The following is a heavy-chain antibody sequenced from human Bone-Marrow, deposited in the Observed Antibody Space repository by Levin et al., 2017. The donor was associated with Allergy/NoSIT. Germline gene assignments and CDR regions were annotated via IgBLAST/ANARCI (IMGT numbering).Heavy chain of an antibody. CDR1: GFTFRHYT. Sequence: GGSLRLSCAASGFTFRHYTMNWVRQAPGKGLEWVSCITISGDSTYYADSLKGRFPISRDNAKNSLYLQLNRLRDEDTDMYYCARDPARGYYDSSGYSGDHWGQGTLVTVSS. V-gene: IGHV3-48*02. CDR2: ITISGDST. CDR3: ARDPARGYYDSSGYSGDH. D-gene: IGHD3-22*01. J-gene: IGHJ4*02.